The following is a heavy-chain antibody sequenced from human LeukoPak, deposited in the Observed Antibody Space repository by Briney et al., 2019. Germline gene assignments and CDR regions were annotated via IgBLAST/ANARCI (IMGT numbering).Heavy chain of an antibody. J-gene: IGHJ4*02. Sequence: GGSLRLSCAASGFTFSSYEMNWVRQAPGKGLEWVSYISSSGCTIYYADSVKGRFTISRDNAKNSLYLQMNSLRAEDTAVYYCARDLGIVGATTIDYWGQGTLVTVSS. V-gene: IGHV3-48*03. D-gene: IGHD1-26*01. CDR2: ISSSGCTI. CDR3: ARDLGIVGATTIDY. CDR1: GFTFSSYE.